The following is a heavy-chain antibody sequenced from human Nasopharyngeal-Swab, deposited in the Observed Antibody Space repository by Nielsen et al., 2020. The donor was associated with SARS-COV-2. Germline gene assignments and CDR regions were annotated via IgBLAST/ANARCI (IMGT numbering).Heavy chain of an antibody. J-gene: IGHJ6*03. Sequence: ASVKVSCKASGYTFTNYGSSWVRQAPGQGLEWMGWISAFNGYTNYAQKMEGRATMTMDTSTSTAYLELRRLRSDDTAVYYCSRDIFDFYYSMDVWAKGPRSPSP. V-gene: IGHV1-18*01. CDR2: ISAFNGYT. D-gene: IGHD2-15*01. CDR3: SRDIFDFYYSMDV. CDR1: GYTFTNYG.